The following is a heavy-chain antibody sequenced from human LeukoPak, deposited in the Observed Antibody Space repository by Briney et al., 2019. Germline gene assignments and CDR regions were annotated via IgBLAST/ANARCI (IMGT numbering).Heavy chain of an antibody. CDR1: GGTFSSYA. V-gene: IGHV1-46*01. CDR2: INPSGGST. Sequence: ASVKVSCKASGGTFSSYAISWVRQAPGQGLEWMGIINPSGGSTSYAQKFQGRVTMTRDTSTSTVYMELSSLRSEDTAVYYCARDLGDGYNWDVDYWGQGTLVTVSS. CDR3: ARDLGDGYNWDVDY. J-gene: IGHJ4*02. D-gene: IGHD5-24*01.